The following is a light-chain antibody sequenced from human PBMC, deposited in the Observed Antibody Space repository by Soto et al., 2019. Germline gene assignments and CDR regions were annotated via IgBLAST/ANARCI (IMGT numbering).Light chain of an antibody. V-gene: IGKV3-15*01. Sequence: EIVMTQSPATLSVSPGETATLSCRASQSVSSNLAWYQQKPGQAPRLLISGASTRATGIPARFSGSGSGTEFTLTISSLQSEDFAVYFCQKYNNWPPLTFGGGTKVDIK. J-gene: IGKJ4*01. CDR3: QKYNNWPPLT. CDR1: QSVSSN. CDR2: GAS.